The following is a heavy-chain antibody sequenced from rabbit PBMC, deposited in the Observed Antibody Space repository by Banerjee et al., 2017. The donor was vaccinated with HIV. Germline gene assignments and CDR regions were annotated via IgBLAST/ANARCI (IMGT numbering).Heavy chain of an antibody. D-gene: IGHD6-1*01. V-gene: IGHV1S7*01. J-gene: IGHJ4*01. CDR3: ARCGYADFGYGLNL. CDR1: GFDFSSYY. CDR2: IDPVFGST. Sequence: QLKESGGGLVQPGGSLKLSCKASGFDFSSYYMSWVRQAPGKGLEWIGYIDPVFGSTYYASWVNGRFTISSHNAQNTLYLQLNSLTAADTATYFCARCGYADFGYGLNLWGPGTLVTVS.